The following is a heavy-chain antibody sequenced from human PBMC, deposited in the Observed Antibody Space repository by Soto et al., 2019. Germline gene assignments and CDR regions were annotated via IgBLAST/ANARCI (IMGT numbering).Heavy chain of an antibody. V-gene: IGHV1-18*01. J-gene: IGHJ3*02. CDR3: ARVFHYYDSSGYLLQPPIDAFDI. Sequence: GASVKVSCKASGYTFTSYGISWVRQAPGQGLEWMGWISACNGNTNYAQKLQGRVTMTTDTSTSTAYMELRSLRSDDTAVYYCARVFHYYDSSGYLLQPPIDAFDIWGQGTMVTVSS. CDR1: GYTFTSYG. D-gene: IGHD3-22*01. CDR2: ISACNGNT.